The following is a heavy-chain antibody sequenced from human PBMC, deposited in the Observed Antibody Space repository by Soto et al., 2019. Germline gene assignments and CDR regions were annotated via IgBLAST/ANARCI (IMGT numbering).Heavy chain of an antibody. CDR1: GFTFSSYA. J-gene: IGHJ4*02. D-gene: IGHD6-13*01. Sequence: EVQLLESGGGLVQPGGSLRLSCAASGFTFSSYAMSWVRQAPGKGLEWVSAISGSGGSTYYADSVKGRFTISRDNSENTLYLQMNSLRAEDTAVYYCAKDSRIISAAAGTASFDYWGQGTLVTVSS. CDR2: ISGSGGST. CDR3: AKDSRIISAAAGTASFDY. V-gene: IGHV3-23*01.